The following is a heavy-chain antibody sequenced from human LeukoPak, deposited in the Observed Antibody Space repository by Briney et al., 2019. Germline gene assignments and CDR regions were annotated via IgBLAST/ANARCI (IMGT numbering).Heavy chain of an antibody. J-gene: IGHJ4*02. D-gene: IGHD2-15*01. CDR1: GGSISSYY. CDR3: AREGCSGGSCYYFDY. CDR2: IYYSGST. V-gene: IGHV4-59*01. Sequence: SETLSLTCTVSGGSISSYYWSWIRQPPGKGLEYIGYIYYSGSTNYNPSLKSRVTISVDTSKNQFSLKLSSVTAADTAVYYCAREGCSGGSCYYFDYWGQGTLVTVSS.